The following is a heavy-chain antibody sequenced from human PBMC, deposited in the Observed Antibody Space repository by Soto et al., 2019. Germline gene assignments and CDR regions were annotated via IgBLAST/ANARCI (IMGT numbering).Heavy chain of an antibody. D-gene: IGHD3-22*01. V-gene: IGHV3-23*01. Sequence: GGSLRLSCAASGFTFSSYAMSWVRQAPGKGLEWVSAISGSGGSTYYADSVKGRFTISRDNSKNTLYLQMNSLRAEDTAVYYCAKKYDSSGYYLSPFDYWGQGTLVTVSS. CDR2: ISGSGGST. CDR3: AKKYDSSGYYLSPFDY. J-gene: IGHJ4*02. CDR1: GFTFSSYA.